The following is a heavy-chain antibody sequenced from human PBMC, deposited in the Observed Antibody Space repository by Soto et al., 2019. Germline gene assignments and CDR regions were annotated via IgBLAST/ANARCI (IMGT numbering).Heavy chain of an antibody. CDR2: IYYSGFT. V-gene: IGHV4-31*03. J-gene: IGHJ5*02. Sequence: QVQLQESGPGLVKPSQTLSLTCTVSGGSISSGGYYWSWIRQHPGKGLEWIGYIYYSGFTYHNPPPXRXVTIPVDPPKNQFSLKLSSVTAAATAVYSCATSIDPWGQGTLVTVSS. CDR3: ATSIDP. CDR1: GGSISSGGYY.